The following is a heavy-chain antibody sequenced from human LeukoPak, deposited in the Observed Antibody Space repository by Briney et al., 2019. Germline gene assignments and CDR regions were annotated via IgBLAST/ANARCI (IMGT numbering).Heavy chain of an antibody. Sequence: GGSLRLSCVVSGLSFNKDVMSWFRQAPGKGLEWVSSVSPGGVSPNHADSVKGRFTISRDNSKNTVYLQMNSLRAEDTAVYYCAKGGFWSGYFNFDYWGQGTLVTVSS. J-gene: IGHJ4*02. CDR2: VSPGGVSP. V-gene: IGHV3-23*01. D-gene: IGHD3-3*01. CDR1: GLSFNKDV. CDR3: AKGGFWSGYFNFDY.